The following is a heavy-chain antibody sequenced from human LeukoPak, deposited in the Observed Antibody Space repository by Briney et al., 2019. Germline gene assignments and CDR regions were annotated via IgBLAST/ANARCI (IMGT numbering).Heavy chain of an antibody. V-gene: IGHV3-30*04. CDR2: IAYDGSNK. CDR1: GFTFSRYA. CDR3: ARPHLSYGDIRDYYYYYMDV. Sequence: PGGSLRLSCAASGFTFSRYAMHWVRQAPGKGLEWVAVIAYDGSNKYYADSVKGRFTISRDNSKNTVYLQMNSLRAEDTAVYYCARPHLSYGDIRDYYYYYMDVWGKGTTVTVSS. J-gene: IGHJ6*03. D-gene: IGHD4-17*01.